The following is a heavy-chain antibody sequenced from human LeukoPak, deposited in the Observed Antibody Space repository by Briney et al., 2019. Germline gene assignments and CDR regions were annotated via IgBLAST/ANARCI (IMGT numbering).Heavy chain of an antibody. CDR2: MFHSGNT. D-gene: IGHD3-10*01. CDR3: ARGLRGF. CDR1: GYFISSGYY. J-gene: IGHJ4*02. V-gene: IGHV4-38-2*02. Sequence: PSETLSLTCTVSGYFISSGYYWGWIRQSPGKGLEWIGTMFHSGNTYYNPSLNSRVTLSVDTSKNQFSLKLSSVTAADAAVYYCARGLRGFWGQGTLVTVSS.